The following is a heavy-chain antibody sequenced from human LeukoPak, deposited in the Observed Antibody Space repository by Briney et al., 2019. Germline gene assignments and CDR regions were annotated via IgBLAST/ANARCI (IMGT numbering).Heavy chain of an antibody. Sequence: PGGSLRLSCAASGFTFSSYEMNWVRQAPGKGLEWVSYISSSGSTIYYADSVKGRFTISRDNAKNSLYLQMNSLRAEDTAVYYCAREGPYYDSSGRGDAFDIWGQGTMVTVSS. CDR1: GFTFSSYE. D-gene: IGHD3-22*01. CDR3: AREGPYYDSSGRGDAFDI. CDR2: ISSSGSTI. V-gene: IGHV3-48*03. J-gene: IGHJ3*02.